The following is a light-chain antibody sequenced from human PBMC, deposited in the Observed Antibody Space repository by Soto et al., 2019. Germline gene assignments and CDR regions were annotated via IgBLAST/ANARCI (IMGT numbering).Light chain of an antibody. CDR2: DAS. CDR1: QSLRSS. J-gene: IGKJ1*01. V-gene: IGKV3-15*01. Sequence: EIVLTQSPGTLSLSPGERATLSCRASQSLRSSLAWYQQKPGQAPRLLIYDASTRATGIPARFSGSGSGTDFTLTISGLQSEDFAVYYCQQYNNWPQTFGQGTKV. CDR3: QQYNNWPQT.